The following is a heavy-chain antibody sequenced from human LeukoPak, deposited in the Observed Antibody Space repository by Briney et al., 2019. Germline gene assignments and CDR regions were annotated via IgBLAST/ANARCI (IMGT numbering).Heavy chain of an antibody. Sequence: GGSLRLSCAASGFIFDDYAMHWVRQGPGKGLEWVSLISWDGGSTYYAESVQGRFTISRDNSKNSLYLQMNSLRVEDTALYYCAKDNSVSGTGGLDYWGQGTLVIVSS. CDR2: ISWDGGST. CDR1: GFIFDDYA. CDR3: AKDNSVSGTGGLDY. V-gene: IGHV3-43D*03. J-gene: IGHJ4*02. D-gene: IGHD6-19*01.